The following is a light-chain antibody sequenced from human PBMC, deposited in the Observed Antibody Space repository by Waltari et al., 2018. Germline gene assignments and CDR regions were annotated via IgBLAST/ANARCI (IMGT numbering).Light chain of an antibody. J-gene: IGLJ1*01. Sequence: SYVVTQPPSVSVAPGETATTTCVGDNIGTSSGPLYQQKAGQAPVFVIFYDRDRPSGIPDRFSGSNSGNTATLTISRVEAGDEARYYCHVWHPHVDPGVFGTGTEVTVL. V-gene: IGLV3-21*04. CDR2: YDR. CDR3: HVWHPHVDPGV. CDR1: NIGTSS.